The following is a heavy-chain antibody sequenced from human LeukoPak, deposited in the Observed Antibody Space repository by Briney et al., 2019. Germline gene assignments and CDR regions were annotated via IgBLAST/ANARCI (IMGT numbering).Heavy chain of an antibody. Sequence: SETLSLTCTVSGGSISSYYWSLIRQPPGKGLEWIGYIYYSGSTNYNPSLKSRVTISVDTSKNQFSLKLSSVTAADTAVYYCARLEGIAAAEFDYWGQGTLVTVSS. V-gene: IGHV4-59*08. CDR2: IYYSGST. CDR1: GGSISSYY. J-gene: IGHJ4*02. D-gene: IGHD6-13*01. CDR3: ARLEGIAAAEFDY.